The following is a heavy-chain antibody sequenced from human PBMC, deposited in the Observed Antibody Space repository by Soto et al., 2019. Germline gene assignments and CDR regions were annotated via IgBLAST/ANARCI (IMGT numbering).Heavy chain of an antibody. Sequence: QVQLQESGPGLVKPSQTLSLTCTVSGGSISSGGYYWGWIRQHPGKGLEWIGYVYYRGNTYYNPSLKSLVTITVDTAKTQCSMYLTSVTAADAAVYYCARFIPGTGNDYGGQGTLVTVSS. V-gene: IGHV4-31*01. D-gene: IGHD3-16*01. CDR3: ARFIPGTGNDY. CDR2: VYYRGNT. J-gene: IGHJ4*02. CDR1: GGSISSGGYY.